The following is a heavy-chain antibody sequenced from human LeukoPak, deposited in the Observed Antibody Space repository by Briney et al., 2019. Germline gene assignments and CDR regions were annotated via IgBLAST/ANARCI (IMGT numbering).Heavy chain of an antibody. J-gene: IGHJ6*02. CDR2: IYTSGST. CDR3: ARESSGWYLYYYGMDV. Sequence: SETLSLTCTVSGGSISSYYWSWIRQPAGKGLEWIGRIYTSGSTNYNPSLKSRVTMSGDTSKNQFSLKLSSVTAADTAVYYCARESSGWYLYYYGMDVWGQGATVTVSS. V-gene: IGHV4-4*07. D-gene: IGHD6-19*01. CDR1: GGSISSYY.